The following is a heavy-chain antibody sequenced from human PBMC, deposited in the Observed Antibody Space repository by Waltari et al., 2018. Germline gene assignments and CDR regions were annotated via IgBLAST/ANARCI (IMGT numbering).Heavy chain of an antibody. D-gene: IGHD2-2*01. Sequence: QVQLVQSGAEVKKPGASVKVSCKASGYTFTGYYMHWVRQAPGQGLEWMGWSNPNSGGTNYAQKFQGRVTMNRDTSISTAYMELSRLRSDDTAVYYCARDTCKSSTSCYRFDYWGQGTLVTVSS. CDR3: ARDTCKSSTSCYRFDY. J-gene: IGHJ4*02. V-gene: IGHV1-2*02. CDR1: GYTFTGYY. CDR2: SNPNSGGT.